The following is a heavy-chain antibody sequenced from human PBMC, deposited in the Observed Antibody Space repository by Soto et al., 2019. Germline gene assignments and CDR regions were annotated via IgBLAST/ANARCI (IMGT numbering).Heavy chain of an antibody. J-gene: IGHJ6*02. D-gene: IGHD2-15*01. Sequence: QVQLVQSGAEVKKPGSSVKVSCKASGGTFSSYAISWVRQAPGQGLEWMGGIIPIFGTANYARKFQGRVTITADESTSTAYMELSSLRSEDTAVYYCARMTCSGGSCYFYYYGMDVWGQGTTVTVSS. CDR3: ARMTCSGGSCYFYYYGMDV. CDR2: IIPIFGTA. V-gene: IGHV1-69*01. CDR1: GGTFSSYA.